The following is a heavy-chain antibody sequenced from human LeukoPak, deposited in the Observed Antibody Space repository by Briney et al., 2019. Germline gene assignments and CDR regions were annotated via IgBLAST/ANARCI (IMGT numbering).Heavy chain of an antibody. CDR3: ARDSGTTGEVKFDP. Sequence: SETLSLTCTVSGGSISSYYWSWIRQPPGKGLEWIGYIYYSGSTNYNPSLKSRVTISVDMSKNQFSLNLISVTAADTAVYYCARDSGTTGEVKFDPWGQGTLVTVSS. D-gene: IGHD3-10*01. CDR1: GGSISSYY. V-gene: IGHV4-59*12. CDR2: IYYSGST. J-gene: IGHJ5*02.